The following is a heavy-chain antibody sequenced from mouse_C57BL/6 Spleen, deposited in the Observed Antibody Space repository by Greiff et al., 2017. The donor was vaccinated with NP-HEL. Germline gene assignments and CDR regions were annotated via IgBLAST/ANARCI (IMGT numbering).Heavy chain of an antibody. V-gene: IGHV1-15*01. J-gene: IGHJ3*01. CDR3: TRRGWDEAY. D-gene: IGHD4-1*01. Sequence: LVESGAELVRPGASVTLSCKASGYTFTDYEMHWVKQTPVHGLEWIGAIDPETGCTAYNQKFKGKAILTADKSSSTAYMELRSLTSEDSAVYCGTRRGWDEAYWGQGTLVTVSA. CDR2: IDPETGCT. CDR1: GYTFTDYE.